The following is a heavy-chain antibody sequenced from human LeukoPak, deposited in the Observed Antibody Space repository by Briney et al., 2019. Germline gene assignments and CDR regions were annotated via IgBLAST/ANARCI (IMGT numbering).Heavy chain of an antibody. CDR3: ARDEGTTSGYYYYMLW. Sequence: ASVKVSCKASGYTFTSYAMHWVRQAPGQRLEWMGWINAGNGNTKYSQKFQGRVTITRDTSASTAYMELSSLRSEDTAVYYCARDEGTTSGYYYYMLWWGQGTLVTVSS. D-gene: IGHD3-22*01. CDR2: INAGNGNT. J-gene: IGHJ4*02. CDR1: GYTFTSYA. V-gene: IGHV1-3*01.